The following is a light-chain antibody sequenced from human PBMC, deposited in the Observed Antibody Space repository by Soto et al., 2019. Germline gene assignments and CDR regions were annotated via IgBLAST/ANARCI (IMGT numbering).Light chain of an antibody. J-gene: IGKJ1*01. Sequence: DIQMTQSPSTLSASVGDRVTITCRASQSISSWLAWYQQKPGKAPKLLIYDASSLERGVPSRFSGSGSGTEFTLTVSSLQPDDFATDYCQQYNSYSQTFGQGTKVEIK. CDR2: DAS. CDR3: QQYNSYSQT. CDR1: QSISSW. V-gene: IGKV1-5*01.